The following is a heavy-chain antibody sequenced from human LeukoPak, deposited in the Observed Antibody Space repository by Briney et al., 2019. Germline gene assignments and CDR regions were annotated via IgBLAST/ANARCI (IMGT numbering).Heavy chain of an antibody. CDR3: ARHSGSYYDNYDY. V-gene: IGHV4-59*08. CDR2: ISYSGST. CDR1: GGSISRYY. J-gene: IGHJ4*02. Sequence: SETLSLTCTVSGGSISRYYWSWIRQPPGKGLEWIGYISYSGSTNYNPSLKSRVTISVDTSKDQFSLKLNSVTATDTAVYYCARHSGSYYDNYDYWGQGTLVTVSS. D-gene: IGHD1-26*01.